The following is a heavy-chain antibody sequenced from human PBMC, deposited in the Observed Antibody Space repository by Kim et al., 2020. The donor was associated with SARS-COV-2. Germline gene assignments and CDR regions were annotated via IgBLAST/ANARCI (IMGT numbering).Heavy chain of an antibody. J-gene: IGHJ4*02. CDR1: GFTFNIYP. D-gene: IGHD6-25*01. CDR3: AKVSGSGYFDD. Sequence: GGSLRLSCAASGFTFNIYPMRWVRQAPGKGLEWVADMSGSGGSTYYADSVKGRFTISRDNSKNTVCLQMNSLRAEDTAVYYCAKVSGSGYFDDWGQETLVTVSS. V-gene: IGHV3-23*01. CDR2: MSGSGGST.